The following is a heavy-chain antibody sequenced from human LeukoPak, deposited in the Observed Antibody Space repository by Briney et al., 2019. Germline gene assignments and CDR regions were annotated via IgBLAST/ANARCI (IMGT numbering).Heavy chain of an antibody. CDR1: GFTFSSYA. J-gene: IGHJ3*02. Sequence: TGGSLRLSCAASGFTFSSYAMSWVRQAPGKGLEWVSSSGDNTRYADSVKGRFTISRDNSKNTLDLQMNGLRAEDTAVYYCAKSWRYYDSSNYYAFDIWGQGTTVTVSS. CDR2: SGDNT. D-gene: IGHD3-22*01. V-gene: IGHV3-23*01. CDR3: AKSWRYYDSSNYYAFDI.